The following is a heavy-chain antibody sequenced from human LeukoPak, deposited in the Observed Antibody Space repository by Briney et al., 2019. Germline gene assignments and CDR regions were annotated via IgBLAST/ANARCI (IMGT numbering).Heavy chain of an antibody. V-gene: IGHV3-30-3*01. D-gene: IGHD6-19*01. J-gene: IGHJ3*02. CDR3: ASKVKAVAGIIDAFDI. Sequence: GGSLRLSCAASGFTFSSYAMHWVRQAPGKGLEWVAVISYDGSNKYYADSVKGRFTISRDNSKNTLYLQMNSLRAEDTAVYYCASKVKAVAGIIDAFDIWGQGTMVTVSS. CDR2: ISYDGSNK. CDR1: GFTFSSYA.